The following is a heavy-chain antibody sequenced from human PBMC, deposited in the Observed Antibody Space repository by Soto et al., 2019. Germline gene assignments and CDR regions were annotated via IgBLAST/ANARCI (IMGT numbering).Heavy chain of an antibody. CDR1: GGSISSGGYS. J-gene: IGHJ3*02. V-gene: IGHV4-30-2*01. D-gene: IGHD3-22*01. CDR3: ARALSMIDAFDI. CDR2: IYHSGST. Sequence: SETLSLTCTASGGSISSGGYSWSWIRQPPGKGLEWIGYIYHSGSTYYNPSLKSRVTISVDRSKNQFSLKLSSVTAADTAVYYCARALSMIDAFDIWGQGTMVTVSS.